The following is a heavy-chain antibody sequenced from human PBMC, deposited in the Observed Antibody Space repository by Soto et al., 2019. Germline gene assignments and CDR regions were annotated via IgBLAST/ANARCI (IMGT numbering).Heavy chain of an antibody. D-gene: IGHD3-10*01. CDR1: GFTFSSYG. J-gene: IGHJ6*02. Sequence: GGSLRLSCAASGFTFSSYGMHWVRQAPGKGLEWVAVIWYDGSNKYYADSVKGRFTISRDNSKNTLYLQMNSLRAEDTAVYYCARDQVVRGVIIYYYGMDVWGQGTTVTVSS. CDR3: ARDQVVRGVIIYYYGMDV. V-gene: IGHV3-33*01. CDR2: IWYDGSNK.